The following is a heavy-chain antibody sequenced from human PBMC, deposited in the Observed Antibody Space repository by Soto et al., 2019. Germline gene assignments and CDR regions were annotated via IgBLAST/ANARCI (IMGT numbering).Heavy chain of an antibody. Sequence: PGESLKISCKGSGYSFTSYWISWVRQMPGKGLEWMGRIDPSDSYTNYSPSFQGHVTISADKSISTAYLQWSSLKASDTAMYYCARLGVAAAGTRYYYGMDVWGQGTTVTVS. V-gene: IGHV5-10-1*01. CDR3: ARLGVAAAGTRYYYGMDV. CDR2: IDPSDSYT. J-gene: IGHJ6*02. CDR1: GYSFTSYW. D-gene: IGHD6-13*01.